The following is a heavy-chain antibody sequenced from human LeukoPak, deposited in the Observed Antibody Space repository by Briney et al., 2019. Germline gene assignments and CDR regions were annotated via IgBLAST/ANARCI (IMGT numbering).Heavy chain of an antibody. Sequence: GGSLRLSCAASGFTFSGSAMHWVRQASGKGLEWVGRIRSKANSYATAYAASVKGRFTISRDDSKNTAYLQMNSLKTEDTAVYYCTRHGPEDYYDSSGYPNDYWGQGTLVTVSS. CDR3: TRHGPEDYYDSSGYPNDY. CDR1: GFTFSGSA. D-gene: IGHD3-22*01. CDR2: IRSKANSYAT. J-gene: IGHJ4*02. V-gene: IGHV3-73*01.